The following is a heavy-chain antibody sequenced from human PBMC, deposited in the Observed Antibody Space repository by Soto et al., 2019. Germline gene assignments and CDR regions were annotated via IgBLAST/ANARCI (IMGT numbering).Heavy chain of an antibody. J-gene: IGHJ6*02. Sequence: EVQLLESGGGLIQPGGSLRLSCAASGFTFSSYAMTWVRQAPGKGLEWVSAVSGRDGNTYYADSVKGRFTVSRDSSKDTLSLQMNSLRAEDTAVYFCAKGHGPGNSGMDVWGPGTTVTVSS. CDR3: AKGHGPGNSGMDV. CDR1: GFTFSSYA. V-gene: IGHV3-23*01. CDR2: VSGRDGNT.